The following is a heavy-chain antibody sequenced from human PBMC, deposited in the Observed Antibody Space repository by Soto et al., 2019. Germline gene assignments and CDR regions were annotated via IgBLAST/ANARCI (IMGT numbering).Heavy chain of an antibody. D-gene: IGHD2-2*02. CDR3: ARGYCSSTICYIWDNWFDP. V-gene: IGHV4-59*01. CDR1: GGSISSYY. Sequence: QVQLQESDPGLVKPSETLSLTCTVSGGSISSYYWSWIRQPPGKGLEWIGYIYYSGRTNYNPSLKSRVTISVDTSKNQFSLKLSSVTAADTAVYYCARGYCSSTICYIWDNWFDPWGQGTLVTFSS. J-gene: IGHJ5*02. CDR2: IYYSGRT.